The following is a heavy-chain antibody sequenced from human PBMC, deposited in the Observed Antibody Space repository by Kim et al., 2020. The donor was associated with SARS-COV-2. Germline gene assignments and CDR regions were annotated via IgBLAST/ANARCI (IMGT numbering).Heavy chain of an antibody. V-gene: IGHV3-23*01. Sequence: GGSLRLSCAASGFTFSSYAMSWVRQAPGKGLEWVSAISGSGGSSYYADSVKGRFTISRDNSKNTLYLQMNSLRVEDTAVYYCAKARRDTTGYGSYWGQGTLVTVSS. CDR2: ISGSGGSS. CDR1: GFTFSSYA. D-gene: IGHD5-12*01. CDR3: AKARRDTTGYGSY. J-gene: IGHJ4*02.